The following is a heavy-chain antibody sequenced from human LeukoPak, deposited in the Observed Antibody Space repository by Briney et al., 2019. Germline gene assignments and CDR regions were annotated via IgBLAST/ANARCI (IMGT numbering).Heavy chain of an antibody. CDR3: AKEASYYDFWSGNFDY. CDR1: GFTFSSYG. Sequence: PGGSLRLSCAASGFTFSSYGMHWVRRAPGKGLEWVAFIRYDGSNKYYADSVKGRFTISRDNSKNTLYLQMNSLRAEDTAVYYCAKEASYYDFWSGNFDYWGQGTLVTVSS. V-gene: IGHV3-30*02. D-gene: IGHD3-3*01. CDR2: IRYDGSNK. J-gene: IGHJ4*02.